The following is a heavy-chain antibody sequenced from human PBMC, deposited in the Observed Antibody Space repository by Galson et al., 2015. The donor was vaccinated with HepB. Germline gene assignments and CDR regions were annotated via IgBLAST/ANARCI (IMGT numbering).Heavy chain of an antibody. CDR3: ARPSLHWGWGYFDP. CDR2: IYPGNTDI. D-gene: IGHD7-27*01. J-gene: IGHJ4*02. V-gene: IGHV5-51*01. Sequence: QSGAEVKEPGEPLKISCEASGYSFTNYWIGWVRQMPGKGLEWMGIIYPGNTDIRYSPSFQGQVTISADRSINTAYLQWSSLKASDTAIYFCARPSLHWGWGYFDPWGQGTLVTVSS. CDR1: GYSFTNYW.